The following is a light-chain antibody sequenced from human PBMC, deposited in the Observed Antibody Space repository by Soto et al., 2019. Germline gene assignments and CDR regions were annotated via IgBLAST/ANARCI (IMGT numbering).Light chain of an antibody. Sequence: QSALTQPASVSGSPGQSITISCTGTNSDVGGCNCVSWYQQHPGKAPKLMIYDVSDRPSGVSNRFSGSKSGNTASLTISGLQAEDEADYYCSSYTSSSTVVFGGGTTVTVL. CDR2: DVS. CDR1: NSDVGGCNC. CDR3: SSYTSSSTVV. J-gene: IGLJ2*01. V-gene: IGLV2-14*03.